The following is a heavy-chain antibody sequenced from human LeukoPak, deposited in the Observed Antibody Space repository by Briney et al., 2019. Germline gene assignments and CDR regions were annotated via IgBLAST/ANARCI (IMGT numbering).Heavy chain of an antibody. Sequence: GGSLRLSCAASGFTFSSYAMHWVRQAPGKGLEWVAVISYDGSNKYYADSVKGRFTISRDNSKNTLYLQMNSLRAEDTAVYYCARDSHSSSWYYFDYWGQGTLVTVSS. CDR2: ISYDGSNK. D-gene: IGHD6-13*01. V-gene: IGHV3-30*04. CDR3: ARDSHSSSWYYFDY. J-gene: IGHJ4*02. CDR1: GFTFSSYA.